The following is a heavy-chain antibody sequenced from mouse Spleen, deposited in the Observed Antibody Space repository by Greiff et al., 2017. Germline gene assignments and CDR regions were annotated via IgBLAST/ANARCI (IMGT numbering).Heavy chain of an antibody. CDR1: GYSITSDY. CDR3: ARFPQSMMVRYYAMDY. D-gene: IGHD2-3*01. Sequence: EVQLVESGPGLAKPSQTLSLTCSVTGYSITSDYWNWIRKFPGNKLEYMGYISYSGSTYYNPSLKSRISITRDTSKNQYYLQLNSVTTEDTATYYCARFPQSMMVRYYAMDYWGQGTSVTVSS. J-gene: IGHJ4*01. CDR2: ISYSGST. V-gene: IGHV3-8*01.